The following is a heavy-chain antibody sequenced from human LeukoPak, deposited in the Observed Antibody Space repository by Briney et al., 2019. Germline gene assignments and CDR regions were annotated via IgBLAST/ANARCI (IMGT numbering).Heavy chain of an antibody. D-gene: IGHD3-10*01. J-gene: IGHJ5*02. CDR1: GGSISSYY. CDR2: IYYSGST. Sequence: PSETLSLTCIVSGGSISSYYWSWIRQPPGKGLEWIGYIYYSGSTNYNPSLKSRVTISVDTSKNQFSLKLSSVTAADTAVYYCARGNYYGSGSRWFDPWGQGTLVTVSS. V-gene: IGHV4-59*01. CDR3: ARGNYYGSGSRWFDP.